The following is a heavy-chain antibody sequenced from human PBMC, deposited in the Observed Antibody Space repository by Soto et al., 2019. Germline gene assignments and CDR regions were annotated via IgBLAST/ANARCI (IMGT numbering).Heavy chain of an antibody. D-gene: IGHD2-15*01. V-gene: IGHV3-23*01. CDR3: AKRVSGGNYYFDY. J-gene: IGHJ4*02. CDR1: GFTFSSYA. CDR2: ISASSGGT. Sequence: GGSLRLPCAASGFTFSSYAMSWVRQAPGKGLEWVSTISASSGGTYYADSVKGRFSISRDNSKNTLYLQMNSLRAEDVAVYYCAKRVSGGNYYFDYWGQGTLVTVSS.